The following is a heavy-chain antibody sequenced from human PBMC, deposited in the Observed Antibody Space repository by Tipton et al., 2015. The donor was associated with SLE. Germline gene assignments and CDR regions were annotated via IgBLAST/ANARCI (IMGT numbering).Heavy chain of an antibody. J-gene: IGHJ5*02. CDR3: ARDLRATGNWFDP. V-gene: IGHV4-59*01. Sequence: TLSLTCTVSGDSISSYYWSWIRQPPGKGLEWIGYIYYSGSTNYNPSLKSRVTISVDTSKNQFSLKLSSVTAADTAVYYCARDLRATGNWFDPWGQGTLVTVSS. CDR1: GDSISSYY. CDR2: IYYSGST. D-gene: IGHD1-26*01.